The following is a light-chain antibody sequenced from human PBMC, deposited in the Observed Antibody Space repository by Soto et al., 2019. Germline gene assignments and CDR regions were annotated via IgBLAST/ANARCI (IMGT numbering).Light chain of an antibody. V-gene: IGKV3-15*01. CDR3: QQYNKWPWT. J-gene: IGKJ1*01. CDR2: GAS. Sequence: EIVMTQSPATLSMSPGERVTLSCRASQSVSSSLAWNQQKPGQAPRLLIYGASTRATGVPDRFSGSGSGTEFTLTISSLQSEDCAVYYCQQYNKWPWTFGQGTKVEIK. CDR1: QSVSSS.